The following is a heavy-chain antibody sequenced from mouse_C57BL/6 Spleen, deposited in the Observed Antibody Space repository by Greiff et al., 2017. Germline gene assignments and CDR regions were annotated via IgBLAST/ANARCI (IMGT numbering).Heavy chain of an antibody. CDR3: ARIYDGYYGY. V-gene: IGHV1-64*01. CDR1: GYTFTSYW. J-gene: IGHJ2*01. CDR2: IHPNSGST. Sequence: QVQLQQPGAELVKPGASVKLSCKASGYTFTSYWMHWVKQRPGHGLEWIGMIHPNSGSTNYNEKFKSKATLTVDKSASTAYMQLSSLTSEDSAVYYCARIYDGYYGYGGQGTTLTVAS. D-gene: IGHD2-3*01.